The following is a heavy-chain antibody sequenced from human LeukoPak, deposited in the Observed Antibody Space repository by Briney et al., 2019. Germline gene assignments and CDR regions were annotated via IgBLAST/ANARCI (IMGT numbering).Heavy chain of an antibody. V-gene: IGHV1-46*03. D-gene: IGHD6-19*01. J-gene: IGHJ4*02. CDR2: INPSGGST. CDR3: ARAPIAVAGNGYFDY. Sequence: GASVKVSCKASGYTFTSYYMHWVRQAPGQGLEWMGIINPSGGSTSYAQKFQGRVTMTRDTSTSKVYMELSSLRSEDTAVYYCARAPIAVAGNGYFDYWGQGTLVTVSS. CDR1: GYTFTSYY.